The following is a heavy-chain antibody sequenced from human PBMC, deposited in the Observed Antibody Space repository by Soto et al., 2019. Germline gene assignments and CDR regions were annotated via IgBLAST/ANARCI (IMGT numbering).Heavy chain of an antibody. Sequence: QEQLVQSGAEVKRPGASVKVSCKASGYTLTDNYMHWVREAPGQGLEWMGWINPNGGTNYAQKFQGRVTMTRYTSISTAYMELSRLRSDDTAVYYCARSLTTLTTLLDYWGQGTLVTVSS. V-gene: IGHV1-2*02. D-gene: IGHD4-17*01. CDR3: ARSLTTLTTLLDY. CDR1: GYTLTDNY. J-gene: IGHJ4*02. CDR2: INPNGGT.